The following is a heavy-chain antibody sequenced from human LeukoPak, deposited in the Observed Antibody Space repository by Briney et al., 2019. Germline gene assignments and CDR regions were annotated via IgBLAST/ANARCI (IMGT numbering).Heavy chain of an antibody. CDR3: AKDYAPEPIAAAGTFDY. Sequence: GGSLRLSCAASGFTFSSYGMHWVRQAPGKGLEWVAFIRYDGSNKYYADSVKGRFTISRDNSKNTLYLQMNSLRAEDTAVYYCAKDYAPEPIAAAGTFDYWGQGTLVTVSS. D-gene: IGHD6-13*01. CDR2: IRYDGSNK. V-gene: IGHV3-30*02. J-gene: IGHJ4*02. CDR1: GFTFSSYG.